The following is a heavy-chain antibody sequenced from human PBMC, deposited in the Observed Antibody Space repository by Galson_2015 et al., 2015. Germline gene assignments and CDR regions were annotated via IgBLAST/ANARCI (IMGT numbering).Heavy chain of an antibody. V-gene: IGHV4-4*02. CDR1: GGSISSSNW. CDR3: ARAGGGITMIVVVTPNDAFDI. J-gene: IGHJ3*02. CDR2: IYHSGST. D-gene: IGHD3-22*01. Sequence: TLSLTCAVSGGSISSSNWWSWVRQPPGKGLEWIGEIYHSGSTNYNPSLKSRVTISVDKSKNQFSLKLSSVTAADTAVYYCARAGGGITMIVVVTPNDAFDIWGQGTMVTVSS.